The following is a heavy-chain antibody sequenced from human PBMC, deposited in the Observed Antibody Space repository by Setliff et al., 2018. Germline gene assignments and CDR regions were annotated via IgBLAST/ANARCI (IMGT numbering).Heavy chain of an antibody. CDR2: IRSKAYGGTT. Sequence: SCKVSGYTLTESSMHWVRQAPGKGLEWVGFIRSKAYGGTTEYAASVKGRFTISRDDSKSIAYLQMNSLKTEDTAVYYCTREASVDFWSGYPYYYYMDVWGKGTTVTVSS. CDR1: GYTLTESS. D-gene: IGHD3-3*01. CDR3: TREASVDFWSGYPYYYYMDV. J-gene: IGHJ6*03. V-gene: IGHV3-49*04.